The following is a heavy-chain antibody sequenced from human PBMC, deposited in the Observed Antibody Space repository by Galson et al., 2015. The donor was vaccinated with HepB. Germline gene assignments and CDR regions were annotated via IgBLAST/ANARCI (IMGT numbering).Heavy chain of an antibody. CDR2: IIPLLGIA. V-gene: IGHV1-69*10. J-gene: IGHJ6*03. CDR1: GATFRSYA. CDR3: ARDGDIVVVLGARNYFYYMDV. Sequence: SVKVSCKASGATFRSYAISWVRQAPGQGLEWMGGIIPLLGIANYAQKFQGRVTITADKSTNTAYMELSSLTSEDTAVYFCARDGDIVVVLGARNYFYYMDVWGKGTTVTVSS. D-gene: IGHD2-15*01.